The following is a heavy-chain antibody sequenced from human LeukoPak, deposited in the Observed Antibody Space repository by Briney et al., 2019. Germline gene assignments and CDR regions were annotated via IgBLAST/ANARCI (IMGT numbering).Heavy chain of an antibody. J-gene: IGHJ3*01. CDR2: ISASGGST. CDR3: AKKFYSGSYLGAFGL. CDR1: GFTFNSYA. Sequence: GGSLRLSCAASGFTFNSYAMSGVRQAPGKGLEWVSVISASGGSTYYADSVKGRFSISRDNSKNTLYLQMNSLRAEDTAVYYCAKKFYSGSYLGAFGLWGQGTMVTVSS. V-gene: IGHV3-23*01. D-gene: IGHD1-26*01.